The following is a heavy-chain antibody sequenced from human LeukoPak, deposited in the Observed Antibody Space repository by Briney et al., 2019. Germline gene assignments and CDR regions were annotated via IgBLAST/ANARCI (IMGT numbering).Heavy chain of an antibody. CDR3: VKSMGVNDN. J-gene: IGHJ4*02. D-gene: IGHD1-26*01. CDR2: INIDGTTT. V-gene: IGHV3-74*01. Sequence: PGGSLRLSCAASGFTFSRSWMHWVRQGPGKGLMWVSRINIDGTTTDYADPVKGRFTISRDDAKNTLYLQMSSPTVEDTAVYYCVKSMGVNDNWGQGTLVTVSS. CDR1: GFTFSRSW.